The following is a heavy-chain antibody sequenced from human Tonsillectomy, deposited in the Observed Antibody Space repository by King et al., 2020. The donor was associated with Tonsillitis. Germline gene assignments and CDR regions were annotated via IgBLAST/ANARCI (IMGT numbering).Heavy chain of an antibody. CDR1: GYTFSDNY. D-gene: IGHD2-15*01. Sequence: QLVQSGAEVKRPGASVKVSCKASGYTFSDNYVHWVRLAPGQGLEWMGWINPDSGATTYAQKFQGRVTLTRDTSISPTYMEMSRLRSDDTAVYYCARDRTLVLAATIGWFDPWGQGTLVTVSS. CDR3: ARDRTLVLAATIGWFDP. V-gene: IGHV1-2*02. CDR2: INPDSGAT. J-gene: IGHJ5*02.